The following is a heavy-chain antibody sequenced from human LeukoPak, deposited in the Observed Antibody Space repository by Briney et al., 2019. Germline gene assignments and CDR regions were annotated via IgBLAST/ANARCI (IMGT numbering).Heavy chain of an antibody. CDR3: ARVSGYSYGWHYYGMDV. CDR2: ITGSGGST. V-gene: IGHV3-23*01. J-gene: IGHJ6*02. D-gene: IGHD5-18*01. Sequence: QPGGSLRLSCAASGFTFSTYAMSWVRQAPGKGLEWVSAITGSGGSTYYADSVKGRFTISRDNSKNTLYLQMNSLRAEDTAVYCCARVSGYSYGWHYYGMDVWGQGTTVTVSS. CDR1: GFTFSTYA.